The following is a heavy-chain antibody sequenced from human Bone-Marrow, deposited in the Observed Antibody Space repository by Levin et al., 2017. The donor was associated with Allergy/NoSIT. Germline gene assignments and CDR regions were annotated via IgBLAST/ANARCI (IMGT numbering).Heavy chain of an antibody. CDR3: EGRSGGWYGRGWFDP. Sequence: PGGSLRLSCAASGFTVSSNYMSWVRKVQGKGWEGASVFFSEGRTYNADSVRGRFTTSRENPKNSLYLQMNSWRDEAPAVYYCEGRSGGWYGRGWFDPWGQGTLVTVSS. CDR1: GFTVSSNY. D-gene: IGHD6-19*01. V-gene: IGHV3-66*01. J-gene: IGHJ5*02. CDR2: FFSEGRT.